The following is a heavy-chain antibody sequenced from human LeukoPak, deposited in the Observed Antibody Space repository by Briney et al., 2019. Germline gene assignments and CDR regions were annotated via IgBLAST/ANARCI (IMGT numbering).Heavy chain of an antibody. CDR2: INPNSGGT. J-gene: IGHJ4*02. CDR3: ARGGLRSYYFDY. CDR1: GYTFTGYY. Sequence: RASVKVSCKASGYTFTGYYMHWVRQAPGQGLEWMGRINPNSGGTNYAQKFQGWVTMTRDTSISTAYMELSRLRSDDTAVYYCARGGLRSYYFDYWGQGTLVTVSS. D-gene: IGHD5-12*01. V-gene: IGHV1-2*04.